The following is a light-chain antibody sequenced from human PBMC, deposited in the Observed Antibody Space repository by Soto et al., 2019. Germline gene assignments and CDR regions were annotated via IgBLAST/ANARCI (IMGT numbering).Light chain of an antibody. Sequence: EIVMTQTPLSSPVTLGQPASISCRSSQSLLDSDGETYLSWLQQRPGQPPRLLIYKTSSRFSGVTDRFSGSGAGTDFTLKISRVEVEDVGVYYCMQATQFPHTFGQGTKLEI. J-gene: IGKJ2*01. CDR1: QSLLDSDGETY. CDR3: MQATQFPHT. V-gene: IGKV2-24*01. CDR2: KTS.